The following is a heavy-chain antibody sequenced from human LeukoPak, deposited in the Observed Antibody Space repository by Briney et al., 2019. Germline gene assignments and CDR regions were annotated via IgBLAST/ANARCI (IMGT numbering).Heavy chain of an antibody. CDR1: GFTFDDYG. V-gene: IGHV3-20*04. D-gene: IGHD5-18*01. J-gene: IGHJ4*02. CDR3: AKERPRYTAMAPFDY. CDR2: INWNGGST. Sequence: GGSLRLSCAASGFTFDDYGMSWVRQAPGKGLEWVSGINWNGGSTGYADSVKGRFTISRDNSKNTLYLQMNSLRAEDTAVYYCAKERPRYTAMAPFDYWGQGTLVTVSS.